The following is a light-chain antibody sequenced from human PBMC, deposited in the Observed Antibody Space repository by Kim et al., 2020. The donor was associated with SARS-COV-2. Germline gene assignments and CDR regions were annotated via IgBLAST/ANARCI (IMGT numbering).Light chain of an antibody. CDR3: QLYYTWPFT. Sequence: SVSSGERANLSCRASQNVNSDLAWYQQKPGQAPRLLSYDASTRSPGLPDRFSGSGSGREFTLTISSLQSEDFAVYYCQLYYTWPFTFGQGTKLEI. CDR1: QNVNSD. J-gene: IGKJ2*01. CDR2: DAS. V-gene: IGKV3-15*01.